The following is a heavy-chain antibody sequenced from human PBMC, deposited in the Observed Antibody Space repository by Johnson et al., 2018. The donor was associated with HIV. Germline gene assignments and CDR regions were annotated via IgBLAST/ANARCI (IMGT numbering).Heavy chain of an antibody. CDR1: GFTFSSYT. V-gene: IGHV3-30*04. CDR2: ISSDGSSK. J-gene: IGHJ3*02. Sequence: QVQLVESGGGVVRPGKSLRLSCAASGFTFSSYTMHWVRQAPGKGLEWVAVISSDGSSKQYADSVKDRLTFSSDNSKNSLYLQMNSLRAEDTALYYCAREIRITMIKGHGGVAFDIWGQGTMVTVSS. CDR3: AREIRITMIKGHGGVAFDI. D-gene: IGHD3-22*01.